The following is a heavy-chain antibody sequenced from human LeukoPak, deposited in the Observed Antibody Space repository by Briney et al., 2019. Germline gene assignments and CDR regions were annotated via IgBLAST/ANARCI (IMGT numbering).Heavy chain of an antibody. D-gene: IGHD6-19*01. V-gene: IGHV1-2*02. CDR1: GYTFTGYY. CDR2: INPNSGGT. J-gene: IGHJ4*02. Sequence: VASVKVSCKASGYTFTGYYMHWVRQAPGQGLEWMGWINPNSGGTNYAQKFQGRVTMTRDTSTSTVYMELSSLRSEDTAVYYCARDPPRIAVAGTPRGDYWGQGTLVTVSS. CDR3: ARDPPRIAVAGTPRGDY.